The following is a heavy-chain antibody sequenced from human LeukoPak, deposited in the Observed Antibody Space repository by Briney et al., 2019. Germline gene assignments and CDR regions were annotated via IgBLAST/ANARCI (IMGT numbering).Heavy chain of an antibody. CDR2: IRYDGNNK. J-gene: IGHJ4*02. CDR3: VKDSTHFRVWDSYDTAGLNY. Sequence: PGGSLRLSCAASGFTFSSYAMHWVRQAPGKGLEWVAFIRYDGNNKYYADSVKGRFTVSRDNSKNTLYLQMNSPRAEDTAVYYCVKDSTHFRVWDSYDTAGLNYWGQGTLVTVSS. D-gene: IGHD3-22*01. V-gene: IGHV3-30*02. CDR1: GFTFSSYA.